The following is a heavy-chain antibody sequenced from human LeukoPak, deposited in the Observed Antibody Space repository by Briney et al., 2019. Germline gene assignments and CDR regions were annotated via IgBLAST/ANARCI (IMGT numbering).Heavy chain of an antibody. CDR2: VDGGGGGT. Sequence: GGSLRLSCAASGFTLSSYAMTWVRHAPGRGLEWVSSVDGGGGGTYYADSVKGRFTISRDNSKDTLYLQMNGLRAEDTAVYFCAKQSAGSAAWYSLHYDFWGQGTLVTVSS. CDR1: GFTLSSYA. CDR3: AKQSAGSAAWYSLHYDF. V-gene: IGHV3-23*01. J-gene: IGHJ4*02. D-gene: IGHD6-13*01.